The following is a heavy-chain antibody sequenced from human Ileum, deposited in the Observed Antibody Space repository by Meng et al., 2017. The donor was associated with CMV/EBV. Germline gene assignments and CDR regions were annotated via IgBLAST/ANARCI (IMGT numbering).Heavy chain of an antibody. CDR2: IYTSGST. CDR3: ARESQQLYRTLDY. V-gene: IGHV4-4*07. J-gene: IGHJ4*02. CDR1: GGSISSDY. D-gene: IGHD3-16*02. Sequence: VRLPESGPGLVKPSETLSLTCTVAGGSISSDYWSWIRQPAGKGLQWVGRIYTSGSTNYNPSLKSRVTMSVDTSKNQFSLNLSSVTAADTAVYYCARESQQLYRTLDYWGQGTLVTVSS.